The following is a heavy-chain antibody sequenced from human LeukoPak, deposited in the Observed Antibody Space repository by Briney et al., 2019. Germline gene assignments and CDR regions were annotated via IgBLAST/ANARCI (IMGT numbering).Heavy chain of an antibody. D-gene: IGHD6-19*01. CDR3: ARAGDWYSSGWYVY. CDR2: INPNSGGT. V-gene: IGHV1-2*02. J-gene: IGHJ4*02. CDR1: GYTFTGYY. Sequence: GASVKVSCKASGYTFTGYYMHWVRQAPGQGLEWMGWINPNSGGTNYAQKFQGRVTMTRDTSISTAYMELSRLRSDDTAVYYCARAGDWYSSGWYVYWGQGTLVTVSS.